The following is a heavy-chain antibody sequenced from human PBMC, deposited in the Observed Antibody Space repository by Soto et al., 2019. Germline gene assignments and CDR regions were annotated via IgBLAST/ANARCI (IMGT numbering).Heavy chain of an antibody. D-gene: IGHD1-7*01. CDR1: GYTFTSYG. Sequence: GASVKVSCKASGYTFTSYGISWVRQAPGQGLEWMGWISAYNGNTNYAQKLQGRVTMTTDTSTSTAYMELRSLRSDDTAVYYCARSSQRRVELRVGWFDPWGQGTLVTVSS. CDR2: ISAYNGNT. V-gene: IGHV1-18*01. CDR3: ARSSQRRVELRVGWFDP. J-gene: IGHJ5*02.